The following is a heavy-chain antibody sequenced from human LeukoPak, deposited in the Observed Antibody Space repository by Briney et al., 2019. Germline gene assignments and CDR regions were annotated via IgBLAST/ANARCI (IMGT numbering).Heavy chain of an antibody. CDR1: GYILPSYG. CDR2: ISVYNGNT. V-gene: IGHV1-18*04. Sequence: APGKVSCKASGYILPSYGISWVRQAPGQGLERMGWISVYNGNTNDAQKHPGRVTMTTDTSTSAAYMELRSLTSDDTAVYYCARDRYCISTTCYTAYFDYWGQGTLVTVSS. J-gene: IGHJ4*02. CDR3: ARDRYCISTTCYTAYFDY. D-gene: IGHD2-2*02.